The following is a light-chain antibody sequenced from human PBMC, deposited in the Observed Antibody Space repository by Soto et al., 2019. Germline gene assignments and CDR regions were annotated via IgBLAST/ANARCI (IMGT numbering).Light chain of an antibody. CDR1: QSVSDNF. CDR2: GAS. J-gene: IGKJ1*01. CDR3: QQYGGSSWT. Sequence: VLTQSPVTMSLSPGERATLSCRASQSVSDNFLAWYQQKFGQAPRLLIHGASNRAPGVRDRFSGSGSGTDFTLTISRLEPEDFAVYYCQQYGGSSWTFGQGTKVDIK. V-gene: IGKV3-20*01.